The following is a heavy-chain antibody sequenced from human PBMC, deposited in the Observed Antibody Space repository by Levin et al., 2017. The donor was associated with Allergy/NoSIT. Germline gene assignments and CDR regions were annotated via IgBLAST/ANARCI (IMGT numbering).Heavy chain of an antibody. V-gene: IGHV3-30*03. J-gene: IGHJ4*02. CDR2: ITSDGSHK. CDR3: AALGSFDY. CDR1: GLTFTDYG. D-gene: IGHD3-16*01. Sequence: GGSLRLSCTASGLTFTDYGVHWVRQAPDKGLEWVAIITSDGSHKYYADPVRGRFTISRDNSRNTVYLQMNSLRVEDTAVYFCAALGSFDYWGLGTLVTVSS.